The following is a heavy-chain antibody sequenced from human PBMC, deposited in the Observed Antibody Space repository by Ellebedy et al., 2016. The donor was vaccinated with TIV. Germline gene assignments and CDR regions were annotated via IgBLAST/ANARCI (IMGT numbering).Heavy chain of an antibody. J-gene: IGHJ4*02. CDR3: ARDNLGWFGELFFDY. CDR1: GYTFTGYY. V-gene: IGHV1-2*02. Sequence: ASVKVSCXASGYTFTGYYMHWVRQAPGQGLEWMEWINPNSGGTNYAQKFQGRVTMTRDTSISTAYMELSRLRSDDTAVYYCARDNLGWFGELFFDYWGQGTLVTVSS. CDR2: INPNSGGT. D-gene: IGHD3-10*01.